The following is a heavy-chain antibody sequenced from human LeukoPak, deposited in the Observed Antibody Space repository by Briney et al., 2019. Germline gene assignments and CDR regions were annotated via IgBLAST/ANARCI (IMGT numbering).Heavy chain of an antibody. CDR2: ISASGGST. D-gene: IGHD3-3*01. CDR3: AKDCAWYDFWSGYYGDAFDI. CDR1: GFTFNSYA. V-gene: IGHV3-23*01. J-gene: IGHJ3*02. Sequence: GGSLRLSCAASGFTFNSYAMSWVRQAPGKGLEWVSIISASGGSTYYADSVKGRFTISRDNSKNTLYLQMNSLRAEDTAVYYCAKDCAWYDFWSGYYGDAFDIWGQGAMVTVSS.